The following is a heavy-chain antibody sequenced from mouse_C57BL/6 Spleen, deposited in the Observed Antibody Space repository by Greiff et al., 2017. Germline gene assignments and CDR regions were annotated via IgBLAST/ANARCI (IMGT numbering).Heavy chain of an antibody. CDR1: GYTFTSYW. CDR3: SRTYDGYYPAWFAY. Sequence: VQLQQPGAELVRPGSSVKLSCKASGYTFTSYWMDWVKQRPGQGLEWIGNIYPSDSETHYNQKFKDKATLTVDKSSSTAYMQLSSLTSEDSAVYDCSRTYDGYYPAWFAYWGQGTLVTVSA. CDR2: IYPSDSET. V-gene: IGHV1-61*01. J-gene: IGHJ3*01. D-gene: IGHD2-3*01.